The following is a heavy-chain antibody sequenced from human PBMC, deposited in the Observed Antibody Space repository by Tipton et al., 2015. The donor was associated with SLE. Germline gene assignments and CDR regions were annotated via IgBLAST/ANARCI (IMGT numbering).Heavy chain of an antibody. CDR3: ARDKHSSSDY. V-gene: IGHV4-39*02. D-gene: IGHD6-13*01. Sequence: TLSLTCSVSGGSIYSSNYYWAWIRQPPGEGLQWIGGVHYSGGTYYNPSLKSRVTISVDTSKNHFSLNLKSVTAADTAVYYCARDKHSSSDYWGQGALVTVSS. CDR1: GGSIYSSNYY. J-gene: IGHJ4*02. CDR2: VHYSGGT.